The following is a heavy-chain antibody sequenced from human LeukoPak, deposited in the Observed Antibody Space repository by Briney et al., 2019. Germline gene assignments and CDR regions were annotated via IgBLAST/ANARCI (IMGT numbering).Heavy chain of an antibody. Sequence: KPGESLKISCKGSGYSFTNYWLGWVRQMPGKGLEWMGNIYPGDSDTRYSPSFQGQVTISADKSISTAYLQWSSLKASDTAMYYCARPISENMNTFGGPIDYWGQGTLVTVSS. CDR1: GYSFTNYW. CDR3: ARPISENMNTFGGPIDY. D-gene: IGHD3-16*01. CDR2: IYPGDSDT. V-gene: IGHV5-51*03. J-gene: IGHJ4*02.